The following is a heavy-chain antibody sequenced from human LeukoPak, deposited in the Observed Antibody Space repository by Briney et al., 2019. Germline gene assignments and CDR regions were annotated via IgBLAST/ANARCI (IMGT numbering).Heavy chain of an antibody. CDR3: ARDRHDGMDV. V-gene: IGHV3-66*01. CDR1: GFTVSSNY. J-gene: IGHJ6*02. CDR2: IYSDDST. Sequence: GGSLRLSCAASGFTVSSNYMSWVRQAPGKGLEWVSVIYSDDSTSYADSVKGRFTISRDNSKNALYLQMNSLRAEDTAVYYCARDRHDGMDVWGHGTTVTVSS.